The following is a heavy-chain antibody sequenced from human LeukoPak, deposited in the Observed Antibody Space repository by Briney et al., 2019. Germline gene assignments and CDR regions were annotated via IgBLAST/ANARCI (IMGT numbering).Heavy chain of an antibody. V-gene: IGHV1-58*01. CDR2: IVVGSGTT. CDR3: ARTVKDTAMVFDY. D-gene: IGHD5-18*01. CDR1: GFTFSTSA. J-gene: IGHJ4*02. Sequence: ASVKVSCKASGFTFSTSAVQWVRQARGQRLEWIGWIVVGSGTTHYGQKFQERVTITRDVSTNTAYMELSSLRSEDTAVYYCARTVKDTAMVFDYWGQGTLVTVSS.